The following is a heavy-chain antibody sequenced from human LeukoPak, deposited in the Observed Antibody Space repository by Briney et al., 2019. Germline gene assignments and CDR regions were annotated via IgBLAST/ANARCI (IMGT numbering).Heavy chain of an antibody. Sequence: GGSLRLSCAASGFTFSSYAMSWVRQAPGKGLEWVANIKQDGSEKYYVDSVKGRFTISRDNAKNSLYLQMNSLRAEDTAVYYCARASLLPGLKDYWGQGTLVTVSS. CDR1: GFTFSSYA. D-gene: IGHD1-14*01. CDR2: IKQDGSEK. J-gene: IGHJ4*02. V-gene: IGHV3-7*01. CDR3: ARASLLPGLKDY.